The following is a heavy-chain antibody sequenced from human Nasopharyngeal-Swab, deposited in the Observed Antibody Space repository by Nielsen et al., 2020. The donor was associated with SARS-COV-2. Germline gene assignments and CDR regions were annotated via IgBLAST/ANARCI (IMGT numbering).Heavy chain of an antibody. CDR2: IYYSGST. D-gene: IGHD3-16*01. J-gene: IGHJ6*02. CDR3: ARRVARAPRHEGDYYYGMDV. V-gene: IGHV4-39*01. Sequence: SRQPQGKGLEWIGSIYYSGSTYYNPSLKSRVTISVDTSKNQFSLKLSSVTAADTAVYYYARRVARAPRHEGDYYYGMDVWGQGTTVTVSS.